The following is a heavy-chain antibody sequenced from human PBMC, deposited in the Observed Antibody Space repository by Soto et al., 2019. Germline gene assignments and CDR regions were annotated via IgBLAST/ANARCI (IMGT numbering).Heavy chain of an antibody. CDR2: IKQDGGER. J-gene: IGHJ4*02. Sequence: GGSLRLSCAASGFTFSTYWMSWVRQAPGKGLEWVANIKQDGGERYYVDSVRGRFTISRDNTRNSLYLQMSSLRAEDTAVYYCARDSAVRGVITDSWGQGTLVTVSS. V-gene: IGHV3-7*01. CDR3: ARDSAVRGVITDS. CDR1: GFTFSTYW. D-gene: IGHD3-10*02.